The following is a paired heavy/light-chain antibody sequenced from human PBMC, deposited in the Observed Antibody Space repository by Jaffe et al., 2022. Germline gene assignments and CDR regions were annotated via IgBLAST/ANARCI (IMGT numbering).Heavy chain of an antibody. Sequence: HVQLQESGPGLVKPSETLSLTCTVSGASISSDFWSWLRQPPGKGLEWIAYINNNGRTNYNPSLRSRVTISLDTSKNQFSLRLSSVTAADTAVYYCAKGAGWYGYWGHGTLVTVSS. D-gene: IGHD6-13*01. CDR2: INNNGRT. J-gene: IGHJ5*01. CDR1: GASISSDF. V-gene: IGHV4-59*01. CDR3: AKGAGWYGY.
Light chain of an antibody. Sequence: QSALTQPASVSGSPGQSITISCIGTSSDVGAYNYVSWYQQHPGEVPKLMIYDVTNRPSGVSDRFSGSKSGNTASLTISGLQAEDEADYYCNSYTRSNNYVFGTGTKVTVL. CDR1: SSDVGAYNY. CDR2: DVT. J-gene: IGLJ1*01. CDR3: NSYTRSNNYV. V-gene: IGLV2-14*03.